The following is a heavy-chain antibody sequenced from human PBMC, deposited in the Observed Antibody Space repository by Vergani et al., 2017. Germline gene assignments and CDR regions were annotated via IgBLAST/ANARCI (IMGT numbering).Heavy chain of an antibody. CDR3: ARFGSSSWYGDY. CDR1: GFTFSSYA. V-gene: IGHV3-23*01. CDR2: ISGSGGST. J-gene: IGHJ4*02. D-gene: IGHD6-13*01. Sequence: EVQLLESGGGLVQPGGSLRLSCAASGFTFSSYAMSWVRQAPGKGLEWVSAISGSGGSTYYADSVKGRFTISRDNSKNTLYLQMNSLRGEDTAVYYCARFGSSSWYGDYWGQGTLVTVSS.